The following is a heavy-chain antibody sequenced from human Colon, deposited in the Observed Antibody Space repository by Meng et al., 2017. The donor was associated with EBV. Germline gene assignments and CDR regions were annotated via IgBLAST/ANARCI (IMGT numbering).Heavy chain of an antibody. V-gene: IGHV4-34*01. CDR2: IDHRGNT. J-gene: IGHJ5*02. CDR3: ARRGPSGNFSP. Sequence: QVQLQQWGAGLLKPSETLCRSCAVYGGSFRDYYWTWIRHPPGKGLEWIGEIDHRGNTKYNPSLKSRVTISLDTSKKQFSLKVSSVTAADSAVYYCARRGPSGNFSPWSQGALVTVSS. CDR1: GGSFRDYY. D-gene: IGHD3-10*01.